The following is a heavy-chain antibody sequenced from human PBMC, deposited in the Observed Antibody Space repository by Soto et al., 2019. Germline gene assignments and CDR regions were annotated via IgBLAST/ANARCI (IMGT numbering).Heavy chain of an antibody. CDR2: ISAGGDGT. D-gene: IGHD1-26*01. J-gene: IGHJ4*02. CDR1: GFSFRSYA. Sequence: ESVGDLVQPGGSLRLSCAASGFSFRSYAMGWVRQAPGKGLNWVSSISAGGDGTYYADSVKGRFTISRDNSKNTVYLQMTSLRADDTAVYYCADGGRYPYYWGPGTLVTVSS. CDR3: ADGGRYPYY. V-gene: IGHV3-23*01.